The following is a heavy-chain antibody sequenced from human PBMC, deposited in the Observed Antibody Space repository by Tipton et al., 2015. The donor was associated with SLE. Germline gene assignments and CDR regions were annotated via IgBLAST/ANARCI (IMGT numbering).Heavy chain of an antibody. V-gene: IGHV3-23*03. CDR3: TKGTTEARPHGF. D-gene: IGHD6-6*01. Sequence: SLRLSCAASGFTLSSYTMSWVRLGPGMGLEWGSLIYAGGSTHYVDSVKGRFTISRDGSKNTLYMEMNNLKPEDTAIYYCTKGTTEARPHGFWGQGALVTVSS. CDR2: IYAGGST. J-gene: IGHJ4*02. CDR1: GFTLSSYT.